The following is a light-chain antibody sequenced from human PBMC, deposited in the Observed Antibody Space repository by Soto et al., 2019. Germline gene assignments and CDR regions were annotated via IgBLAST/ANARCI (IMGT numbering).Light chain of an antibody. J-gene: IGLJ2*01. Sequence: QSAPTQPPSASGSPGQSVTISCTGTSIDVGGSNYVSWYQQHPGKAPKLMIYEVSKRPSAVPDHFSGSKSGNTASLTVSGLQAEDEADYYCSSYGGRNNLVFGGGTKLTVL. V-gene: IGLV2-8*01. CDR2: EVS. CDR1: SIDVGGSNY. CDR3: SSYGGRNNLV.